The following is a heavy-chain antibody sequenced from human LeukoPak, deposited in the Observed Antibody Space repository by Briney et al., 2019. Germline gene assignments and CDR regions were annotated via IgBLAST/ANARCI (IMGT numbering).Heavy chain of an antibody. CDR2: INWNGGST. CDR3: AKHNSGYFDY. CDR1: GFTFDDYG. V-gene: IGHV3-20*04. D-gene: IGHD4-23*01. Sequence: GGSLRLSCAASGFTFDDYGMSWVRQAPGKGLEWVSGINWNGGSTGYADSVKGRFTISRDNSKNTLYLQMNSLRAEDTAVYYCAKHNSGYFDYWGQGTLVTVSS. J-gene: IGHJ4*02.